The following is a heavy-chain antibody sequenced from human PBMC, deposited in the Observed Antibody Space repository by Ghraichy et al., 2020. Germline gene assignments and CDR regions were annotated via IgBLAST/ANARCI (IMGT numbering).Heavy chain of an antibody. J-gene: IGHJ3*02. Sequence: GSLRLSCAASGFTFSSYSMNWVRQAPGKGLEWVSSISISSSYIYYADSVKGRFTISRDNAKNSLYLQMNSLRAEDTAVYYCASLSGYSGSYLSAFDIWGQGTMVTVSS. D-gene: IGHD1-26*01. CDR1: GFTFSSYS. V-gene: IGHV3-21*01. CDR2: ISISSSYI. CDR3: ASLSGYSGSYLSAFDI.